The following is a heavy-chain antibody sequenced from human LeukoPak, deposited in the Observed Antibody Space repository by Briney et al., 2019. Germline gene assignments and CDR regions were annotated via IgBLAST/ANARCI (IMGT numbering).Heavy chain of an antibody. CDR1: GYTFTSYY. J-gene: IGHJ6*03. CDR2: INPNSGGT. CDR3: ARESRGDDYCSSTSCHAHYMDV. D-gene: IGHD2-2*01. V-gene: IGHV1-2*02. Sequence: ASVKVSCKASGYTFTSYYMHWVRQSPGQGLEWMGWINPNSGGTNYAQKFQGRVTMTRDTSISTAYMELSRLRSDDTAVYYCARESRGDDYCSSTSCHAHYMDVWGKGTTVTISS.